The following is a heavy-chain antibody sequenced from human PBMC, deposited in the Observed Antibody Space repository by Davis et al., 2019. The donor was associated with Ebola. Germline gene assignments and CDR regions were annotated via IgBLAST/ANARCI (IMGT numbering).Heavy chain of an antibody. Sequence: GGSLKISCAASGFTFSSHAMNWVRQAPGKGLEWVAVISYDGSNEYYADSVKGRFTIPRDNSKNTLYLQMNSLRAGDTAMYYCSKATYSDAVSPTPPDYWGQGTLVTVSS. CDR3: SKATYSDAVSPTPPDY. CDR2: ISYDGSNE. J-gene: IGHJ4*02. V-gene: IGHV3-30*04. D-gene: IGHD2-15*01. CDR1: GFTFSSHA.